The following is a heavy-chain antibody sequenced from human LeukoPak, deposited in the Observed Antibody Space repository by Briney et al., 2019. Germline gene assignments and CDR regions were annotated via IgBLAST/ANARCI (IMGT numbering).Heavy chain of an antibody. D-gene: IGHD6-19*01. CDR3: AASQLWYSSGWYYFDY. CDR1: GGSISSYY. Sequence: SETLSLTCAVSGGSISSYYWSWIRQPPGKGLEWIGYIYYSGSTNYNPSLKSRVTISVDTSKNQFSLKLSSVTAADTAVYYCAASQLWYSSGWYYFDYWGQGTLVTVSS. J-gene: IGHJ4*02. V-gene: IGHV4-59*01. CDR2: IYYSGST.